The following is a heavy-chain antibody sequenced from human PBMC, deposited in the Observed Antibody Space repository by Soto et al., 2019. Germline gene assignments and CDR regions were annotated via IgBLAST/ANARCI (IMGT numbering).Heavy chain of an antibody. CDR3: AREVIVVAPAATNNWFDP. D-gene: IGHD2-2*01. Sequence: AGGSLRLSCVASGFTFSRYEMNWVRQAPGKGLEWVSYINYSGSNIYYADSVKGRFTISRDNAKNSLYLQMNSLRAEDTAVYYCAREVIVVAPAATNNWFDPWGQGTLVTVPQ. CDR2: INYSGSNI. CDR1: GFTFSRYE. J-gene: IGHJ5*02. V-gene: IGHV3-48*03.